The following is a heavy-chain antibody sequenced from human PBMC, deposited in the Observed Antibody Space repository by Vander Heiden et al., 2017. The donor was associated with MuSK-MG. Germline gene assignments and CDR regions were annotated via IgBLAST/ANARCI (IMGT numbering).Heavy chain of an antibody. J-gene: IGHJ3*02. V-gene: IGHV4-39*01. Sequence: QLQLQESGPGLVKPSETLSLTCTVSGGSISSSSYYWGWIRQPPGKGLEWIGSIYYSGSTNDNPSLKSRVTISVDTAKNQFSMKMRSVTAADTAVYYVARSGRLAAFDIWGQGTMVTVFS. D-gene: IGHD1-26*01. CDR3: ARSGRLAAFDI. CDR1: GGSISSSSYY. CDR2: IYYSGST.